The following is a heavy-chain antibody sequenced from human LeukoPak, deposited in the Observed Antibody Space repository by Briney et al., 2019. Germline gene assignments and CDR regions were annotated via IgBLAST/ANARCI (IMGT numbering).Heavy chain of an antibody. V-gene: IGHV4-39*01. D-gene: IGHD6-19*01. J-gene: IGHJ4*02. Sequence: SETLSLTCSVSVDSISTSSYYWGWIRQPPGKGLEWIGTIYYSGSTYYNPSLESRVTISVDTSKNQFSLKLSSVTAADTAVYYCATSGWYLLPGVYWGQGTLVTVSS. CDR1: VDSISTSSYY. CDR3: ATSGWYLLPGVY. CDR2: IYYSGST.